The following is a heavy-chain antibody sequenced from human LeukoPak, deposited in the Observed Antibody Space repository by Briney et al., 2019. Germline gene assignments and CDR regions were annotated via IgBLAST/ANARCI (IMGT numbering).Heavy chain of an antibody. J-gene: IGHJ4*02. Sequence: SETLSLTCAVYGGSFSGYYWSWIRQPPGKGLEWIGEINHSGSTYYNPSLKSRVTISVDTSKNQFSLKLSSVTAADTAVYYCARDLRGSYYFDYWGQGTLVTVSS. D-gene: IGHD1-26*01. CDR3: ARDLRGSYYFDY. CDR2: INHSGST. CDR1: GGSFSGYY. V-gene: IGHV4-34*01.